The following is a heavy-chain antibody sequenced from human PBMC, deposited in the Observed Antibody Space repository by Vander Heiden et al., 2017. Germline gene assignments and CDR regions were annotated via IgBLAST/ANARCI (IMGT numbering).Heavy chain of an antibody. CDR2: IYYSGST. CDR3: ARGVGPSLDNWNYVGWFDP. V-gene: IGHV4-39*01. Sequence: QLQLQESGPGLVKPSETLSLTCTVSGGSISSSSYYWGWIRQPPGKGLDVIGSIYYSGSTYYNPSLKSRVTISVDTSKNQFSLKLSSVTAADTAVYYCARGVGPSLDNWNYVGWFDPWGQGTLVTVSS. J-gene: IGHJ5*02. D-gene: IGHD1-7*01. CDR1: GGSISSSSYY.